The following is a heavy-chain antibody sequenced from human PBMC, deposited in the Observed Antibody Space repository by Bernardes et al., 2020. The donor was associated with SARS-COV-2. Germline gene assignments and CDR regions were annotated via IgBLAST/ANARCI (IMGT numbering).Heavy chain of an antibody. CDR1: GFTFSSYA. V-gene: IGHV3-23*01. CDR2: ISGSGGST. J-gene: IGHJ4*02. Sequence: GGSLRLSCAASGFTFSSYAMSWVRQAPGKGLEWVSAISGSGGSTYYADSVKGRFTISRDNSKNTLYLQMNSLRAEDTAVYYCAKDASSLAMIVVVNGYWGQGTLVTVSS. D-gene: IGHD3-22*01. CDR3: AKDASSLAMIVVVNGY.